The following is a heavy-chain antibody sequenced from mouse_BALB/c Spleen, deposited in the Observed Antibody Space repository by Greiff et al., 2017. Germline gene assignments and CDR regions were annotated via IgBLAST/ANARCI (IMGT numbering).Heavy chain of an antibody. CDR1: GYSFTSYW. CDR3: ARFWSPYAMDY. CDR2: IDPSDSET. J-gene: IGHJ4*01. V-gene: IGHV1S126*01. Sequence: QVQLKQSGPQLVRPGASVKISCKASGYSFTSYWMHWVKQRPGQGLEWIGMIDPSDSETRLNQKFKDKATLTVDNSSSTAYMQLSSPTSEDSAVYYCARFWSPYAMDYWGQGTSVTVSS.